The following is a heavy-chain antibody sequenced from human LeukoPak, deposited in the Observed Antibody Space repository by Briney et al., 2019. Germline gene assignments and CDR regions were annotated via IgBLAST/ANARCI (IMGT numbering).Heavy chain of an antibody. J-gene: IGHJ4*02. D-gene: IGHD2-15*01. CDR3: AHTLEYCSGGSCFTFDY. CDR2: IYWDDDK. V-gene: IGHV2-5*02. CDR1: GFSISTSGVG. Sequence: SGPTLVKPTQTLTRTCTCSGFSISTSGVGVGWIRQPPGKALERLALIYWDDDKRYSPSLKSRLTITKGTSKNQVVFTMTNMDPVDTATYYCAHTLEYCSGGSCFTFDYWGQGALVTVSS.